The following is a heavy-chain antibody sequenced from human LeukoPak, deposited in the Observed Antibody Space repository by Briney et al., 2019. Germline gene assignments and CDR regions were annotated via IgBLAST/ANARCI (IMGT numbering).Heavy chain of an antibody. D-gene: IGHD3-22*01. CDR3: AKDLFVTYYDSSGYHGAFDI. CDR2: ISGSGGST. V-gene: IGHV3-23*01. Sequence: GGSLRLSCAASGFTFSSYAISWVRQAPGKGLEWVSAISGSGGSTYYADSVKGRFTISRDNSKNTLYLQMNSLRAEDTAVYYCAKDLFVTYYDSSGYHGAFDIWGQGTMVTVSS. CDR1: GFTFSSYA. J-gene: IGHJ3*02.